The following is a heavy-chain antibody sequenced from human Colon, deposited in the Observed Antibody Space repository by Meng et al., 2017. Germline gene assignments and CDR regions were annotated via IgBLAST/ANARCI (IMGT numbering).Heavy chain of an antibody. J-gene: IGHJ4*02. CDR3: ARQDDYGDYKIDF. CDR1: GFTFRDHS. CDR2: ISPSSTYA. Sequence: GESLKISCTASGFTFRDHSIDWVRQTPGKGLEWVSSISPSSTYAYYADSVKGRFTISRDNAKNSVFLQMNSLRAEDSAVYYCARQDDYGDYKIDFWGQGTLVTVSS. V-gene: IGHV3-21*01. D-gene: IGHD4-17*01.